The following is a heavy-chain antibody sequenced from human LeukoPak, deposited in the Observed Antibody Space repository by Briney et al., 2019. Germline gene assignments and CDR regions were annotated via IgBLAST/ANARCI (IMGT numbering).Heavy chain of an antibody. CDR3: ARDLSGSLYFDY. CDR2: LYPSGSS. J-gene: IGHJ4*02. V-gene: IGHV4-4*07. D-gene: IGHD3-10*01. CDR1: GASISPYY. Sequence: SETLSLTCTVSGASISPYYWNWIRQPAGKGLEWIGRLYPSGSSDQNPSLKSRVSISVGTSSNQFSLRVTSVTAADTATYYCARDLSGSLYFDYSGQGILVTVSA.